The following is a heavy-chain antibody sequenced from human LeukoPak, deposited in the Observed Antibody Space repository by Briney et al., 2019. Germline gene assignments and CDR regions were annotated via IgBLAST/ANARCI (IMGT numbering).Heavy chain of an antibody. V-gene: IGHV1-2*04. CDR3: AREVGAVAASSPLGY. CDR2: INPNSGGT. Sequence: GASVKVSCKASGYTFTDYYMHWVRQAPGQGLEWMGWINPNSGGTNYAQKFQGWVTMTRDTSISTAYMELSRLRSDDTAVYYCAREVGAVAASSPLGYWGQGTLVTVSS. CDR1: GYTFTDYY. J-gene: IGHJ4*02. D-gene: IGHD6-19*01.